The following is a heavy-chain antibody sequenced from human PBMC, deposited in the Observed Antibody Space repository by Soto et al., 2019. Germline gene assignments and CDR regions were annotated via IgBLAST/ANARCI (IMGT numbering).Heavy chain of an antibody. CDR1: GGSISSSSYY. CDR2: IYYSGST. V-gene: IGHV4-39*01. J-gene: IGHJ4*02. D-gene: IGHD6-19*01. Sequence: QLQLQESGPGLVKPSETLSLTCTVSGGSISSSSYYWGWIRQPPGKGLEWIGSIYYSGSTYYNPSLKSRVTVSVSTSKNQCSLKLSSVTAADTDVYYFARLGYSNCWYYFDYWGQGTLVTVSS. CDR3: ARLGYSNCWYYFDY.